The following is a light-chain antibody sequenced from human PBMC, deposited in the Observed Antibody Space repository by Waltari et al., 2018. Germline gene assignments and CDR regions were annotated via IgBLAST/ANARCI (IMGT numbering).Light chain of an antibody. CDR1: SSNIGAGYF. CDR2: EKN. Sequence: QSVLTQVPSASGAPGQRVTISCAGSSSNIGAGYFVSWYQQFPGTAPKLLISEKNKRPSGISDRFSGSKSGTSASLTITGLQSEDEADYYCSVWDSSLTTPLFGGGTRLTVL. V-gene: IGLV1-40*01. CDR3: SVWDSSLTTPL. J-gene: IGLJ2*01.